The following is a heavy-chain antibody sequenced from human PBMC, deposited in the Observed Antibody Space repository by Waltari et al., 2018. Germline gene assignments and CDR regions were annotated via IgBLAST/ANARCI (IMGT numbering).Heavy chain of an antibody. CDR1: GVSSSTRRYY. Sequence: LQLQESGPGLVNPSETLSLTCPVPGVSSSTRRYYWGWIRQPPGKGLDWIGSLHYGGSSYINPSLKSRVTRSVDTSKNQFSLKLTSVTAADTAVYYCATLPIPLELWYFDLWGRGTLVTVSS. CDR3: ATLPIPLELWYFDL. J-gene: IGHJ2*01. CDR2: LHYGGSS. V-gene: IGHV4-39*01. D-gene: IGHD1-7*01.